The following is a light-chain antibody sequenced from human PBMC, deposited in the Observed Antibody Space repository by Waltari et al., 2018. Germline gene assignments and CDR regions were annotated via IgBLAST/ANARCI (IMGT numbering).Light chain of an antibody. CDR3: QAWDSITSHVV. CDR1: NLGDLY. CDR2: QDT. V-gene: IGLV3-1*01. J-gene: IGLJ2*01. Sequence: SYELTQPPSVSVSPGQTASITCPGDNLGDLYACWYQQKPGQSPVLVIYQDTRRPSGIPDRCAVANSSDTATLTISGTQAMDEADYYCQAWDSITSHVVFGGGTKLTVL.